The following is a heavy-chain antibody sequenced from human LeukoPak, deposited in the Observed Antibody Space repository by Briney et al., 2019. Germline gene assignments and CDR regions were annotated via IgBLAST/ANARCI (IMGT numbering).Heavy chain of an antibody. D-gene: IGHD2-2*01. V-gene: IGHV3-21*01. CDR2: ISFSSDYI. CDR1: GFTFSTYS. Sequence: NAGGSLRLSCAASGFTFSTYSMNWVRLAPGKGLEWVSSISFSSDYIYYADSVKGRFTISRDNARNSLYLQMTSLRAEDAAVYYCARRYCSTTNCYAFDDWGQGTLVTVSS. J-gene: IGHJ4*02. CDR3: ARRYCSTTNCYAFDD.